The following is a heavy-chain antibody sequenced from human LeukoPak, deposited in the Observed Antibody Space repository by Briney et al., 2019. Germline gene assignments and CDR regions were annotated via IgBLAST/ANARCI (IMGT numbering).Heavy chain of an antibody. D-gene: IGHD3-10*01. CDR1: GDSFSSNSAA. V-gene: IGHV6-1*01. J-gene: IGHJ4*02. CDR2: TYYRSKWFN. Sequence: SQTLSLTCAIFGDSFSSNSAAWSWIRQSPSRGLEWLGRTYYRSKWFNEYAVSVKSRITINPDTSKNQFSLQLKSLTPDDTAVYYCARFRAQMVAFDYWGQGILVTVSS. CDR3: ARFRAQMVAFDY.